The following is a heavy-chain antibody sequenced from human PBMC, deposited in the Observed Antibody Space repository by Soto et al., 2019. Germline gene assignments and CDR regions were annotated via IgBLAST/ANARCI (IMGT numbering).Heavy chain of an antibody. CDR1: GFTFSSYA. D-gene: IGHD2-15*01. V-gene: IGHV3-23*01. Sequence: GGSLRLSCAASGFTFSSYAMTWVRQAPGKGLEWVSVISGSGGSPYYADSVKGRFTISRDNSKNTLYLQMNSLRAEDTAVYYCAKKQRTVFVAGDDYWGQGTLVTVSS. J-gene: IGHJ4*02. CDR3: AKKQRTVFVAGDDY. CDR2: ISGSGGSP.